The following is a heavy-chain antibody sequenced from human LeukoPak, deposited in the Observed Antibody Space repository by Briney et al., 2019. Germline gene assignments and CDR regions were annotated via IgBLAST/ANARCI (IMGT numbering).Heavy chain of an antibody. J-gene: IGHJ4*02. V-gene: IGHV3-7*01. CDR3: VRNSAGFDY. CDR2: IKEDGSEK. Sequence: GGSLRLSCAASGFTFSSYWMSWVRQAPGKGLEWLANIKEDGSEKYYVDSVKGRFTISRDNAENSFYLQMNSLRAEDTAVYYCVRNSAGFDYWGQGTLVTVSS. CDR1: GFTFSSYW. D-gene: IGHD6-25*01.